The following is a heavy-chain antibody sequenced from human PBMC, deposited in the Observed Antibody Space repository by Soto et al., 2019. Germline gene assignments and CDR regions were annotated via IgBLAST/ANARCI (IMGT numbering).Heavy chain of an antibody. CDR3: AKDRAGLARRRRSYVYYGMDA. CDR1: GFTFNAYS. CDR2: ISYDGHHE. D-gene: IGHD6-13*01. V-gene: IGHV3-30*04. J-gene: IGHJ6*02. Sequence: QVQLEESGGGVVQPGTSLRLSCAASGFTFNAYSMHWVRQAPGKGLEWVAVISYDGHHEYYVDSVKGRFTISRDNPENAVFLQMNSLTVEDTAVYFCAKDRAGLARRRRSYVYYGMDAWGQGTTVIVS.